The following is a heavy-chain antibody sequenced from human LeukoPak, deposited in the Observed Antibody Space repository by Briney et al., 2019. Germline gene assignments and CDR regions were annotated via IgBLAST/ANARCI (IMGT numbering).Heavy chain of an antibody. J-gene: IGHJ2*01. Sequence: SETLSLTCTVSGGSISSGSYYWSWIRQPAGKGLEWIGRIYTSGSTNYNPSLKSRVTISVDTSKNQFSLKLSSVTAADTAVYYCARDLTAYYYDSSGYYGSYYFDLWGRGTLVTVSS. D-gene: IGHD3-22*01. CDR1: GGSISSGSYY. V-gene: IGHV4-61*02. CDR3: ARDLTAYYYDSSGYYGSYYFDL. CDR2: IYTSGST.